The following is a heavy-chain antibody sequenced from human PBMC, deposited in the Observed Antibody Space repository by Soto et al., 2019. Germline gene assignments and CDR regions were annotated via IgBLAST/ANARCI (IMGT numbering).Heavy chain of an antibody. CDR2: IYYSGST. D-gene: IGHD3-9*01. Sequence: PSETLSLTCTVSGGSISSGDCYWSWIRQPPGKGLEWIGYIYYSGSTYYNPSLKSRVTISVDTSKNQFSLKLSSVTAADTAVYYCARDHYVYDILAGYGYYYGMDVWGQGTTVTVSS. CDR1: GGSISSGDCY. CDR3: ARDHYVYDILAGYGYYYGMDV. V-gene: IGHV4-30-4*01. J-gene: IGHJ6*02.